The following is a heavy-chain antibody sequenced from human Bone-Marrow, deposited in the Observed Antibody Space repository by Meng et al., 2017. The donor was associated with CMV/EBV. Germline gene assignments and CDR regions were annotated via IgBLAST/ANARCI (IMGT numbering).Heavy chain of an antibody. V-gene: IGHV4-4*07. D-gene: IGHD3-22*01. CDR2: IYTSSNT. Sequence: IVSGGSINSYYWSWIRQPAGKGLEWIGRIYTSSNTNYNPSLKSRVTMSVDTSKTQFSLKLTSVTAADTAVYFCARELVVVTHYYFDYWGQGTLVTVSS. CDR3: ARELVVVTHYYFDY. CDR1: GGSINSYY. J-gene: IGHJ4*02.